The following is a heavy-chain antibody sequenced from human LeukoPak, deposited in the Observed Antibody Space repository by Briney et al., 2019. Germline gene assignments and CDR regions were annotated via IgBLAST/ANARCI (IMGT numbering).Heavy chain of an antibody. Sequence: GGSLRLSCPASGFTFTSYNMNWVRQAPGKGREGVSAISGSDGSTYYADSVKDRFTISSENSKNTLYLQMNSLRAEDTAVYYCAKKWAIDVWGKGTTVTISS. J-gene: IGHJ6*04. D-gene: IGHD1-26*01. CDR1: GFTFTSYN. CDR2: ISGSDGST. V-gene: IGHV3-23*01. CDR3: AKKWAIDV.